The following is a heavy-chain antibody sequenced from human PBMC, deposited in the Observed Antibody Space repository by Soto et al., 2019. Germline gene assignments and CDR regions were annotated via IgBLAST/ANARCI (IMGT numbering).Heavy chain of an antibody. Sequence: SETLSLTCTVSGGSGSSGNYYWSWIRQPPGKGLEWIGYFYYTGSTNYNPSLKSRVTISIDASKNQFSLRLSSVTAADTAVYYCARSMHYSDGSNYSPFDYWGQGTLVTVSS. CDR2: FYYTGST. CDR3: ARSMHYSDGSNYSPFDY. V-gene: IGHV4-61*01. D-gene: IGHD3-22*01. J-gene: IGHJ4*02. CDR1: GGSGSSGNYY.